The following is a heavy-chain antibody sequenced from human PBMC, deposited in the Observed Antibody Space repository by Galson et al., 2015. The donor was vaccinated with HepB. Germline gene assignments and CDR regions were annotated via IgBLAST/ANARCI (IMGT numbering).Heavy chain of an antibody. CDR2: IWYDGSNK. CDR1: GFTFSSYG. V-gene: IGHV3-33*01. J-gene: IGHJ4*02. Sequence: SLRLSCAASGFTFSSYGMHWVRQAPGKGLEWVAVIWYDGSNKYYADSVKGRFTISRDNSKNTLYLQMNSLRAEDTAVYYCASDSDYGDSPGYWGQGTLVTVSS. CDR3: ASDSDYGDSPGY. D-gene: IGHD4-17*01.